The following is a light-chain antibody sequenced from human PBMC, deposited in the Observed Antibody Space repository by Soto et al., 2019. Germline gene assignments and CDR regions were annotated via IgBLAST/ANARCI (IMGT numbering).Light chain of an antibody. CDR2: DAS. CDR1: QSVRSY. Sequence: EPVWTQSQDTLSLSPGESATLSCSVSQSVRSYLAWYQQKPGQAPRLFTYDASNRATGIPARFSGSGSGTGFTLPINRLEAEDFAVYYCQQRSNWPSLTLGQGTKVDIK. CDR3: QQRSNWPSLT. V-gene: IGKV3-11*01. J-gene: IGKJ1*01.